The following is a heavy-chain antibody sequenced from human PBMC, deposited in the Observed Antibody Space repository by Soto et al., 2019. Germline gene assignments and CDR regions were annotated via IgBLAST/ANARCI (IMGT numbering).Heavy chain of an antibody. V-gene: IGHV3-30-3*01. Sequence: GESLKISCAASGFTFSSYAMHWVRQAPGKGLEWVAVISYDGSNKYYADSVKGRFTISRDNSKNTLYRQMNSLRAEDTAVYYCARDLIAAAGMIAIYPSNWFDPWGQGTLVTVSS. CDR2: ISYDGSNK. J-gene: IGHJ5*02. CDR1: GFTFSSYA. D-gene: IGHD6-13*01. CDR3: ARDLIAAAGMIAIYPSNWFDP.